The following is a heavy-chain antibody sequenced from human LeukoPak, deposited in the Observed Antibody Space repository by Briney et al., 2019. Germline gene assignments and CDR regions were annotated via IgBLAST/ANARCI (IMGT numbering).Heavy chain of an antibody. V-gene: IGHV4-59*01. D-gene: IGHD4-17*01. CDR1: GGSISSYY. CDR2: IYYSGST. J-gene: IGHJ6*02. Sequence: PSETLSLTCTVSGGSISSYYWSRIRQPPGKGLEWIGYIYYSGSTNYNPSLKSRVTISVDTSKNQFSLKLSSVTAADTAVYYCARDLYGPSYYYGMDVWGQGTTVTVSS. CDR3: ARDLYGPSYYYGMDV.